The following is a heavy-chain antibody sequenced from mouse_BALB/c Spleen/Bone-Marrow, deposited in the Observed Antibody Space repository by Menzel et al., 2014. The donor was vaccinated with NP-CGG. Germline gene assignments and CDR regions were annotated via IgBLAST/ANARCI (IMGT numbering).Heavy chain of an antibody. CDR3: ASPGTY. J-gene: IGHJ3*01. CDR1: GFTFSDYY. Sequence: EVQLQESGGGLVQPGGSLKLSCATSGFTFSDYYMYWVRQTPEKRLEWVAYISNGGGSGTYYPDTVKGRFTISRDNAKNTLYLQMSRLKSEDTAMYYCASPGTYWGQGTLVTVSA. D-gene: IGHD4-1*01. V-gene: IGHV5-12*02. CDR2: ISNGGGSGT.